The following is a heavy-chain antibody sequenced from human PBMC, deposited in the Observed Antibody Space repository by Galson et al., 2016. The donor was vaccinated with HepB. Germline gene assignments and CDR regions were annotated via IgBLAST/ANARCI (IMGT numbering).Heavy chain of an antibody. D-gene: IGHD3-10*01. CDR1: VGSISRSSYY. V-gene: IGHV4-39*07. CDR2: IYYSGST. CDR3: VSYLIQAWVGSDAFDT. J-gene: IGHJ3*02. Sequence: ETLSLTCTVSVGSISRSSYYWAWIRQPPGKGLEWIGSIYYSGSTYYNPSLKSRVTISVDTSKNQFSLKLSSVTAADTAIYYCVSYLIQAWVGSDAFDTWGQGTMVTVSS.